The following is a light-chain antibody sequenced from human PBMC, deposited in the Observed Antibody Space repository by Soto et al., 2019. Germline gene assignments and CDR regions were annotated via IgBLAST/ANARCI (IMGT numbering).Light chain of an antibody. CDR1: QSVSGSY. CDR2: DAS. Sequence: FVLTQAPGTLSLSPGDRATLSCRASQSVSGSYLAWYQQKPGQAPRLLIYDASSRATGIPDRFSGSGSGTDFTLTISSLEPEDFAVYYCQQRSNWPPTFGQGTKVDIK. J-gene: IGKJ1*01. CDR3: QQRSNWPPT. V-gene: IGKV3D-20*02.